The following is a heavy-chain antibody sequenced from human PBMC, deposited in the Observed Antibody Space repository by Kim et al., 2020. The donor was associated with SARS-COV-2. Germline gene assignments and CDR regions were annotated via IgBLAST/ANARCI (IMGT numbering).Heavy chain of an antibody. CDR3: ARRVWGSYYYGMDV. V-gene: IGHV4-39*01. Sequence: SPAINSRGTMSVDTSKNQFSLKLSSVTAADTAVYYCARRVWGSYYYGMDVWGQGTTVTVSS. D-gene: IGHD7-27*01. J-gene: IGHJ6*02.